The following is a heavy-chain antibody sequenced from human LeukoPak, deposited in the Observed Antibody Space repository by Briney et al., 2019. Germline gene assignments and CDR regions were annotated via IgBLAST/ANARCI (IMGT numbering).Heavy chain of an antibody. CDR2: ISYDGSNK. Sequence: PGRSLRLSCAASGFTFSSYAMHWVRQAPGKGLEWVAVISYDGSNKYYADSVKGRFTISRDNSKNTLYLQMNSLRAEDTAVYYCAREDNGYINWFDPWGQGTLVTVSS. CDR3: AREDNGYINWFDP. CDR1: GFTFSSYA. D-gene: IGHD5-24*01. J-gene: IGHJ5*02. V-gene: IGHV3-30-3*01.